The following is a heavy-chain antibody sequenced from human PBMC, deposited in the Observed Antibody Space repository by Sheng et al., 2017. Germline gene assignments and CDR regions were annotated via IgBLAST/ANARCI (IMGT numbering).Heavy chain of an antibody. J-gene: IGHJ4*02. CDR3: MREVGDDSDSSGDC. CDR2: INGEGTEK. CDR1: GFILSDHY. V-gene: IGHV3-7*01. D-gene: IGHD6-6*01. Sequence: ESGGGLVQPGGSLRLSCVVSGFILSDHYMDWVRQAPGKGLEWVANINGEGTEKNYVDSVKGRFTISRDNAKNSLYLQMHSLGVEDTAMYYCMREVGDDSDSSGDCWGQGTLVTVSS.